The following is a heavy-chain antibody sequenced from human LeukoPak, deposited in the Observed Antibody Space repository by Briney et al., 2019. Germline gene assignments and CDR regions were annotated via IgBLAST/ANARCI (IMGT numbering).Heavy chain of an antibody. Sequence: PGGSLRLSCAASGFTFSSYAMHWVRQAPGKGLEWVAVISYDGSNKYYADSVKGRFTISRDNSKNTLYLQMNSLRAEDTAVYYCARDSTGGVDIVATGGSDYWGQGTLVTVSS. D-gene: IGHD5-12*01. J-gene: IGHJ4*02. CDR3: ARDSTGGVDIVATGGSDY. CDR2: ISYDGSNK. CDR1: GFTFSSYA. V-gene: IGHV3-30-3*01.